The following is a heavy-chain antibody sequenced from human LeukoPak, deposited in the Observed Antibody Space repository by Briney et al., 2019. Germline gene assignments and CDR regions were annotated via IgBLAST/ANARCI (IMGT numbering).Heavy chain of an antibody. CDR3: ARDEAVAFDAFDI. V-gene: IGHV3-7*01. CDR1: GFTFSTYW. CDR2: IKQDGSEK. D-gene: IGHD6-19*01. J-gene: IGHJ3*02. Sequence: GGSLRLSCAASGFTFSTYWMSWVRQAPGKGLEWVANIKQDGSEKYYVDSVKGRFTISRDNAKNSLYLQMNSLRAEDTAVYYCARDEAVAFDAFDIWGQGTMVTVSS.